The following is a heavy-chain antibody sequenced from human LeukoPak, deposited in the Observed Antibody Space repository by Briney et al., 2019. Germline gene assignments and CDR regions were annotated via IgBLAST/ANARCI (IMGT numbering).Heavy chain of an antibody. CDR3: AREMATPNDY. D-gene: IGHD5-24*01. CDR2: ISSSGSTI. CDR1: GFTFSSYE. Sequence: GGSLRLSCAASGFTFSSYEMSWVRQAPGKGLEWVSYISSSGSTIYYADSVKGRFTISRDNAKNSLYLQMNSLRAEDTAVYYCAREMATPNDYWGQGTLVTVSS. V-gene: IGHV3-48*03. J-gene: IGHJ4*02.